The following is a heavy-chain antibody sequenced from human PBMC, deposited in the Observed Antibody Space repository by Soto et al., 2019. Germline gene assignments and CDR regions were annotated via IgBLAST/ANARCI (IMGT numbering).Heavy chain of an antibody. Sequence: EVQLVQSGAEVKKPGESLKISCKGSGYSFTSYWIGWVRQMPGKGLEWMGIIYPGDSDTRYSPSFQGQVTISADKSISTAYLQWSSLKASDTAMYYCARHVAIFGVVRRDGMDVWGQGTTVTVSS. J-gene: IGHJ6*02. CDR2: IYPGDSDT. V-gene: IGHV5-51*01. D-gene: IGHD3-3*01. CDR3: ARHVAIFGVVRRDGMDV. CDR1: GYSFTSYW.